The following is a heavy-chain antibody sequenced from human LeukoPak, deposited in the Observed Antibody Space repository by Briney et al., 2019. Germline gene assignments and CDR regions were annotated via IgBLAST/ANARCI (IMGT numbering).Heavy chain of an antibody. V-gene: IGHV3-21*01. J-gene: IGHJ4*02. CDR2: ITSSSSYI. CDR1: AFTFTSHS. CDR3: ARDSAPYSFGGVIAY. D-gene: IGHD3-16*02. Sequence: PRRSLRLSCAASAFTFTSHSMNWVRQAPGKGLEWAPSITSSSSYIYYADSVKGRHTISRDNAKNSLYLQMNSLRAEDTAVYYCARDSAPYSFGGVIAYWGQGTLVTVSS.